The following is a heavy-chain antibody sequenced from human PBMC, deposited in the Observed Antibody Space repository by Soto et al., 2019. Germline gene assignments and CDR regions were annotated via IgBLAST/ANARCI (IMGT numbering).Heavy chain of an antibody. V-gene: IGHV3-48*02. CDR1: GFTFSSYS. J-gene: IGHJ6*02. CDR2: ISSSSSTI. Sequence: GGSLRLSCAASGFTFSSYSMNWVRQAPGKGLEWVSYISSSSSTIYYADSVKGRFTISRDNAKNSLYLQMNSLRDEDTAVYYCAREYYDFWSGYYKAQYYYYYYGMDVWGQGTTVTVSS. CDR3: AREYYDFWSGYYKAQYYYYYYGMDV. D-gene: IGHD3-3*01.